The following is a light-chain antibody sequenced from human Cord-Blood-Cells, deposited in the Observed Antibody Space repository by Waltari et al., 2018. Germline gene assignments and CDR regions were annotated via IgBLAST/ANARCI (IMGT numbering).Light chain of an antibody. CDR2: AAS. CDR3: PHSYSTPYS. Sequence: DIQMTQSPSSLSASVGDRVNITCLASQSISSYLNLYQQKPVKAPKLLIYAASSLQSGVPSRFSGSGSGTDFTLTISSLQPEAFATYYCPHSYSTPYSFGQGTKLEIK. CDR1: QSISSY. V-gene: IGKV1-39*01. J-gene: IGKJ2*03.